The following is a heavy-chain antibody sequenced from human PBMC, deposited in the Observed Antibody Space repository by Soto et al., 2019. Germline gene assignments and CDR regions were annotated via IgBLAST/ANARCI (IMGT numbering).Heavy chain of an antibody. CDR1: GYSFTSYW. CDR3: ARLHGGSSSWMSYAFDI. J-gene: IGHJ3*02. CDR2: TYLGDSGT. Sequence: GESLKISCKGSGYSFTSYWIGWVRQIPGKGREGRGITYLGDSGTRYSPAFQGQVTISADKSISPAYLQWSSLKASDTAMYYCARLHGGSSSWMSYAFDIWGQGTMVTVSS. D-gene: IGHD6-6*01. V-gene: IGHV5-51*01.